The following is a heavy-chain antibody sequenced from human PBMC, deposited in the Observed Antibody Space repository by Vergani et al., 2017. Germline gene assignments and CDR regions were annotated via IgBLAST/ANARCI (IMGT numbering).Heavy chain of an antibody. CDR3: AKVLIHYYGSGSLPDY. CDR2: IWYDGSNK. V-gene: IGHV3-33*06. Sequence: QVQLVESGGGVVQPGRSLRLSCAASGFTFSSYGMHWVRQAPGKGLEWVAVIWYDGSNKYYADSVKGRFTISRDNSKNTLYLQMNSLRAEDTAVYYCAKVLIHYYGSGSLPDYWGQGTLVTVSS. CDR1: GFTFSSYG. D-gene: IGHD3-10*01. J-gene: IGHJ4*02.